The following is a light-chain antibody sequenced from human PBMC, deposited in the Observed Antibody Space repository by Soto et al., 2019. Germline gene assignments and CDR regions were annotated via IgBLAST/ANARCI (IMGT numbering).Light chain of an antibody. Sequence: AIRMTQSPSSLSASTGDRVTITCRASQGISSYLAWYQQKPGKAPKLLIYAASTLQSGVPSRFSGSGSGTDFTLTISCLQSEDFAVYYCQQYNRYPITFGQGTRLEIK. J-gene: IGKJ5*01. CDR2: AAS. CDR3: QQYNRYPIT. V-gene: IGKV1-8*01. CDR1: QGISSY.